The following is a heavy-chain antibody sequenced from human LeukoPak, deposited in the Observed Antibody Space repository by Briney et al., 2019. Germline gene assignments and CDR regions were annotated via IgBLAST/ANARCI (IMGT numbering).Heavy chain of an antibody. CDR1: GFTFSSYA. CDR2: ISKDGSDK. V-gene: IGHV3-30-3*01. D-gene: IGHD1-7*01. Sequence: GGSLRLSCAASGFTFSSYAMHWVRQAPGKGREWVAVISKDGSDKYYPGSVRGRFTISRDNSKNTIYLQMDSLRAEDTAIYYCARDYWWNYDYWGQGTLVTVSS. CDR3: ARDYWWNYDY. J-gene: IGHJ4*02.